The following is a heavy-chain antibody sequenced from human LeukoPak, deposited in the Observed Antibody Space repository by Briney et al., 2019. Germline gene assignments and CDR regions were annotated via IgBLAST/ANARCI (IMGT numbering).Heavy chain of an antibody. D-gene: IGHD3-3*01. CDR3: ARDLRIFLEWLLPAFDI. V-gene: IGHV3-11*04. J-gene: IGHJ3*02. Sequence: GGSLRLFCAASGFTFSDYYMSWIRQAPGKGLEWVSYISSSGSTIYYADSVKGRFTISRDNAKNSLYLQMNSLRAEDTAVYYCARDLRIFLEWLLPAFDIWGQGTMVTVSS. CDR2: ISSSGSTI. CDR1: GFTFSDYY.